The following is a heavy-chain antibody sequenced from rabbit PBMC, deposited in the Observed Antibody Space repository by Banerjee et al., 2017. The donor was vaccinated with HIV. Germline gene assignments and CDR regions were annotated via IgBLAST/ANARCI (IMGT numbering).Heavy chain of an antibody. CDR3: ARGSDCTYGYTDCAFML. D-gene: IGHD6-1*01. V-gene: IGHV1S45*01. J-gene: IGHJ4*01. CDR2: IGTSSGNT. CDR1: GIDFSSSFW. Sequence: QEQLVESGGGLVTLGGSLKLTCKASGIDFSSSFWISWVRQTPGKGLEWIACIGTSSGNTYYASRAKGRFTISKTSSTTVTLQMTSLTAADTATHFCARGSDCTYGYTDCAFMLWGPGTLVTVS.